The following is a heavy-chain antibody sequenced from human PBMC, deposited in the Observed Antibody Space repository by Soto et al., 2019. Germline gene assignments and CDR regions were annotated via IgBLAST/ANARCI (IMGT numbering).Heavy chain of an antibody. CDR1: GFTFSSYE. J-gene: IGHJ4*02. V-gene: IGHV3-48*03. CDR2: ISSSGSTI. Sequence: GSLRLSCAASGFTFSSYEMNWVRQAPGKGLEWVSYISSSGSTIYYADSVKGRFTISRDNAKNSLYLQMNSLRAEDTAVYYCARVNSLYDFWSGYYASPLMDYWGQGTLVTVSS. CDR3: ARVNSLYDFWSGYYASPLMDY. D-gene: IGHD3-3*01.